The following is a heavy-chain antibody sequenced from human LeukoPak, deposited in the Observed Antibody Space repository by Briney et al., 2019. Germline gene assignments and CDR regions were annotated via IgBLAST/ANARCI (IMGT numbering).Heavy chain of an antibody. J-gene: IGHJ5*02. V-gene: IGHV4-34*01. CDR3: ARVTWIKWFDP. CDR2: ISHSGST. Sequence: SETLSLTCAVYGGSFSDYFWSWIRHPPGKGLEWIGEISHSGSTTDNPSRRSRVTISVDTSKNQFSLKLSSVTAADTAVYYCARVTWIKWFDPWGQGTLVTVSS. CDR1: GGSFSDYF. D-gene: IGHD2-2*03.